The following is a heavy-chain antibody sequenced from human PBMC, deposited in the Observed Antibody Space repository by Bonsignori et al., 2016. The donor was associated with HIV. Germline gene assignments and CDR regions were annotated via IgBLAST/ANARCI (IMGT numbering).Heavy chain of an antibody. CDR2: IKSKTDGGTT. D-gene: IGHD1-26*01. Sequence: WIRQPPGKGLEWVGRIKSKTDGGTTDYAAPVKGRFIISRDDSKDTLYLQVNSLKTEDTAVYYCTTGGRRELDYWGQGTLVTVSS. J-gene: IGHJ4*02. CDR3: TTGGRRELDY. V-gene: IGHV3-15*01.